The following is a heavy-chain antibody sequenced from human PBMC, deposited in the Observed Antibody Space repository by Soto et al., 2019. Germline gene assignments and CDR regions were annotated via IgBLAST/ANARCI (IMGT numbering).Heavy chain of an antibody. Sequence: VASVEVSCRASGYTFTGYYMHWARQAPGQGLEWMGWINPNSGGTNYAQKFQGRVTMTRDTSISTAYMELSRLRSDDTAVYYCARDRNPPGVDYWGQGTLVTVSS. V-gene: IGHV1-2*02. CDR1: GYTFTGYY. CDR2: INPNSGGT. J-gene: IGHJ4*02. CDR3: ARDRNPPGVDY.